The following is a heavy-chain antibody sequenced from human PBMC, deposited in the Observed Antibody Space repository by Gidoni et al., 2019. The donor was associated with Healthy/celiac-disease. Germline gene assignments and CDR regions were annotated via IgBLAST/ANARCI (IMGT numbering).Heavy chain of an antibody. Sequence: QVQLVQSGAEVKKPVASLTVSCKHSGYTFTSYGISWVCQAPGQGLEWMGWIRAYKGNTNYAQKLQGRVTMTTDTSTSTAYMELRSLRSDDTAVYYCARVLGYCSSTSCPFDYWGQGTLVTVSS. V-gene: IGHV1-18*04. CDR2: IRAYKGNT. CDR3: ARVLGYCSSTSCPFDY. CDR1: GYTFTSYG. D-gene: IGHD2-2*01. J-gene: IGHJ4*02.